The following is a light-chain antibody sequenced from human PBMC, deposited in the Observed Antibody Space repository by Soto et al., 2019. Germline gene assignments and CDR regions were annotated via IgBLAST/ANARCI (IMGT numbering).Light chain of an antibody. Sequence: DIPVSQSPSSLCASXGDRVTISCRASPDITGYLTWYQHKPGKTPEIXXPWASRLQRGGPARCSGSGSGTDFTRSINSLQPEDFATYYGQQAYSFPITFGQGTRLEIK. CDR3: QQAYSFPIT. J-gene: IGKJ5*01. CDR2: WAS. V-gene: IGKV1D-12*01. CDR1: PDITGY.